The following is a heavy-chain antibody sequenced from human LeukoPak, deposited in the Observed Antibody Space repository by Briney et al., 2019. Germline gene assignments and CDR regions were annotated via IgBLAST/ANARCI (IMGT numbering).Heavy chain of an antibody. CDR3: TRLTAIVNGTDY. CDR1: GFTFSGSA. D-gene: IGHD5-18*01. CDR2: IRRKANSYAT. V-gene: IGHV3-73*01. J-gene: IGHJ4*02. Sequence: PGGSLRLSCAASGFTFSGSALHWIRQASGKGLEWVGRIRRKANSYATAYLASVKARFANTRNDSQTTAYLSVTSLKTEDSAVYYCTRLTAIVNGTDYWGQGTLVTVSS.